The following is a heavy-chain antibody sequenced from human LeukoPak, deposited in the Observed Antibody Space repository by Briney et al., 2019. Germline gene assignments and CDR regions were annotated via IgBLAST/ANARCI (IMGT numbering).Heavy chain of an antibody. CDR3: AKDIGYGSESYYKFDYYGMDV. J-gene: IGHJ6*02. Sequence: GGSLRLSCAASGFTFSSYAMHWVRQAPGKGLEWVAVISYDGSNKYYADSVKGRFTISRDNAKNSLYLQMNSLRAEDTALYYCAKDIGYGSESYYKFDYYGMDVWGQGTTVTVSS. CDR2: ISYDGSNK. CDR1: GFTFSSYA. V-gene: IGHV3-30-3*01. D-gene: IGHD3-10*01.